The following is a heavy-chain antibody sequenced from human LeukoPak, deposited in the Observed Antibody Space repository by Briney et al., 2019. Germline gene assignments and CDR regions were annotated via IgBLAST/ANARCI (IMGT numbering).Heavy chain of an antibody. V-gene: IGHV4-59*01. J-gene: IGHJ2*01. D-gene: IGHD2-21*01. CDR3: AKYWGVQLWPHWYFDL. CDR1: GGSISSYY. Sequence: PSETLSLTCTVPGGSISSYYWSWFRQTPGKGPEWIGYIYYSGSTKYNPSLKSRVTISVDRSKNQFSLKLNSVTAADPAVYYCAKYWGVQLWPHWYFDLWGRGSLVTVSS. CDR2: IYYSGST.